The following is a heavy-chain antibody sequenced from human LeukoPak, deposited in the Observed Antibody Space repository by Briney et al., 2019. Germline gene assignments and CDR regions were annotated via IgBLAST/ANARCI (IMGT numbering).Heavy chain of an antibody. Sequence: SETLSLTCAASGGSISSYYWSWIRQPPGKGLEWIGYIYYSGSTNYNPSLKSRVTISVDTSKNQFSLKLSSVTAADTAVYYCARIYSGYPYYFDYWGQGTLVTVSS. D-gene: IGHD5-12*01. CDR1: GGSISSYY. V-gene: IGHV4-59*01. CDR2: IYYSGST. J-gene: IGHJ4*02. CDR3: ARIYSGYPYYFDY.